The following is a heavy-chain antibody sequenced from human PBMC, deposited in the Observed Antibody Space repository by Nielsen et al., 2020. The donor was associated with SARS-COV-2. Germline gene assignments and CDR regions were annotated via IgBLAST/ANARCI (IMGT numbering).Heavy chain of an antibody. D-gene: IGHD1-26*01. J-gene: IGHJ4*02. CDR3: TTGRFPYSGSYYHFDY. CDR2: IKSKTDGGTT. V-gene: IGHV3-15*01. CDR1: GFTFSNAW. Sequence: GESLKIFCAASGFTFSNAWMSWVRQAPGKGLEWVGRIKSKTDGGTTDYAAPVKGRFTISRDDSKNTLYLQMNSLKTEDTAVYYCTTGRFPYSGSYYHFDYWGQGTLVTVSS.